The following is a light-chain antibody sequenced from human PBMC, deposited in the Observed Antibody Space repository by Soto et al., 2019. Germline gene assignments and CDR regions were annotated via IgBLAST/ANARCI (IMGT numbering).Light chain of an antibody. J-gene: IGLJ3*02. CDR1: SSDVGGYNY. V-gene: IGLV2-8*01. CDR2: EVS. CDR3: SSYAGSNNFPYRV. Sequence: QSVLTQPPSASGSPGQSVTISCTGTSSDVGGYNYVSWYQQHPGKAPKLMIYEVSKRPSGVPDRFSGSKSGNTASLTVSGLQAEDEADYYCSSYAGSNNFPYRVFGGGTKLTVL.